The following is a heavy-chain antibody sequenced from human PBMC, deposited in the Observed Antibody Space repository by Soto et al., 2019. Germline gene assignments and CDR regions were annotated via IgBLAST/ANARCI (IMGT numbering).Heavy chain of an antibody. CDR3: VCSSSLIFYYYYYMDV. J-gene: IGHJ6*03. Sequence: SETLSLTCTVSGGSISSSSYYWGWIRQPPGKGLEWIGSIYYSGSTYYNPSLKSRVTISVDTSKNQFSLKLSSVTAADTAVYYCVCSSSLIFYYYYYMDVWGKGTTVTVSS. V-gene: IGHV4-39*01. CDR2: IYYSGST. D-gene: IGHD6-6*01. CDR1: GGSISSSSYY.